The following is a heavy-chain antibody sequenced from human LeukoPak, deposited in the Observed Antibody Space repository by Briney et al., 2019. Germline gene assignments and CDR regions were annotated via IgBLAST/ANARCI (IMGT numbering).Heavy chain of an antibody. Sequence: GGSLRLSCAASGFTFSSYAMTWVRQAPGKGLEWVSSISSSGGSTYYADSVRGRFTISRDNAKNSLYLQMNSLRAEDTAVYYCAELGITKIGGGRGKGTTVNIPS. J-gene: IGHJ6*04. CDR3: AELGITKIGGG. V-gene: IGHV3-23*01. D-gene: IGHD3-10*02. CDR2: ISSSGGST. CDR1: GFTFSSYA.